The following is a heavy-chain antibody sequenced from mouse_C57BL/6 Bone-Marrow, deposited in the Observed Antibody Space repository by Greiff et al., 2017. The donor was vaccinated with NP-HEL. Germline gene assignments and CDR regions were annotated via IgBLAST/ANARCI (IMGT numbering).Heavy chain of an antibody. CDR2: IYPGSGST. CDR1: GYTFTSYW. J-gene: IGHJ4*01. CDR3: ARGDGNYGDYYAMDY. Sequence: QVQLQQPGAELVKPGASVKMSCKASGYTFTSYWITWVKPRPGQGLEWIGDIYPGSGSTNYNEKFKSKATLTVDTSSSTAYMQLSSLTSEDSAVYYCARGDGNYGDYYAMDYWGQGTSVTVSS. V-gene: IGHV1-55*01. D-gene: IGHD2-1*01.